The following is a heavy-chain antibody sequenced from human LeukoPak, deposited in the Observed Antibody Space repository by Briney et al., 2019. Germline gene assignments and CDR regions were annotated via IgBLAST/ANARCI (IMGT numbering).Heavy chain of an antibody. Sequence: ASVKVSCKASGYTFTSYYMHWVRQAPGQGLEWMGIINPSGGSTSYAQKFQGRVTMTRDTSTSTVYMELSSLRSEDTAVYYCARVGYCIGGTCYSSYSTPLDFWGQGTLVTVSS. CDR1: GYTFTSYY. CDR3: ARVGYCIGGTCYSSYSTPLDF. V-gene: IGHV1-46*01. J-gene: IGHJ4*02. CDR2: INPSGGST. D-gene: IGHD2-15*01.